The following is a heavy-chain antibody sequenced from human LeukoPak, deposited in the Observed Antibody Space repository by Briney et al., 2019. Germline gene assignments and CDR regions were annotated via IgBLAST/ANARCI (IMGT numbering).Heavy chain of an antibody. J-gene: IGHJ6*02. CDR2: TWYDGSNK. CDR3: ARVLVPAATSRYYYYGMDV. CDR1: GFTFSNYG. Sequence: RSXILSCAASGFTFSNYGMHWVRQAPGKGLEWVAVTWYDGSNKYYADSVKGRFTISRDNSKNTLYLQMNSLRAEDTAVYYCARVLVPAATSRYYYYGMDVWGQGTTVTVSS. D-gene: IGHD2-2*01. V-gene: IGHV3-33*01.